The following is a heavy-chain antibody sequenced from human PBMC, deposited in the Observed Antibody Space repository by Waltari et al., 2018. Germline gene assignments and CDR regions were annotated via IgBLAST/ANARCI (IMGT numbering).Heavy chain of an antibody. Sequence: QVQLVQSGAEVKKPGSSVKVSCKASGGTFSGYAISWVRQAPGQGLEWMGGTIPILGTANSAQKCQGRVTITADESTSTAYMELSSLRSEDTAVYYCARAEGYSYKVRYYYGMDVWGQGTTVTVSS. V-gene: IGHV1-69*01. J-gene: IGHJ6*02. CDR3: ARAEGYSYKVRYYYGMDV. D-gene: IGHD5-18*01. CDR1: GGTFSGYA. CDR2: TIPILGTA.